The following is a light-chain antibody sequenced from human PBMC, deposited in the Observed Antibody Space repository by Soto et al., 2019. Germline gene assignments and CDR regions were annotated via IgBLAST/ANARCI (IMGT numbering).Light chain of an antibody. J-gene: IGKJ5*01. CDR1: QSLLHSHGYNY. Sequence: DIVMTQMPVSLPVTPGEPSSISCKSSQSLLHSHGYNYMDWYLQKPGQSPQILIYFGSYRASGVPDRFSGSGSGTNFTLRISRVETDDFGIYYCMQALQVPITFGQGTRLEI. V-gene: IGKV2-28*01. CDR2: FGS. CDR3: MQALQVPIT.